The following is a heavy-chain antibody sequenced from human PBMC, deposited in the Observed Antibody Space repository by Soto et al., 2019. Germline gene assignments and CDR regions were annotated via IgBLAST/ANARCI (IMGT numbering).Heavy chain of an antibody. Sequence: EVQLVESGGGLVKPGGSLRLSCAASGFTFSSYSMNWVRQAPGKGLEWVSSISSSSSYIYYADSVKGRFTISRDNAKTSLYLQMNSLRAEDTAVYYCARGDIAAAPPGYWGQGTLVTVSS. CDR3: ARGDIAAAPPGY. J-gene: IGHJ4*02. CDR2: ISSSSSYI. CDR1: GFTFSSYS. V-gene: IGHV3-21*01. D-gene: IGHD6-13*01.